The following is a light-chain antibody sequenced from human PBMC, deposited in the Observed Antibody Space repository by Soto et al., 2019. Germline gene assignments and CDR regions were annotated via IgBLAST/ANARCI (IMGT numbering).Light chain of an antibody. CDR1: QSISNW. V-gene: IGKV1-5*03. CDR2: KAS. CDR3: QQYDSYSRT. Sequence: DSQMTQSPSALAASVGDRVTITCRASQSISNWLAWHQQKPGKAPKLLIYKASSLESGVPSRFSGSGSGTEFTLTISSLQPDDFATYYCQQYDSYSRTFGQGTKVDIK. J-gene: IGKJ1*01.